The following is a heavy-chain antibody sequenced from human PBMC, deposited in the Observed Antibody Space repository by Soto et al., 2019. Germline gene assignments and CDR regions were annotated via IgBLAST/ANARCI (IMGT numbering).Heavy chain of an antibody. CDR1: GGTFSSYA. CDR3: ARDQNTGAAGLTAHSCDY. J-gene: IGHJ4*02. D-gene: IGHD6-13*01. Sequence: GPQLKVSCKASGGTFSSYAISWVRQAPGQGLEWMGGIIPIFGTANYAQKFQGRVTITADESTSTAYMELSSLRSEDTAVYYCARDQNTGAAGLTAHSCDYWGQGTLGIVSA. CDR2: IIPIFGTA. V-gene: IGHV1-69*13.